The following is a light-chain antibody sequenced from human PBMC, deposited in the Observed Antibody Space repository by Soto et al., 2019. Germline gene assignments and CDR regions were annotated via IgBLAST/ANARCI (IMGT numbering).Light chain of an antibody. J-gene: IGLJ2*01. CDR3: SATDDRLSGPV. V-gene: IGLV1-47*02. Sequence: QSVLTQPPSASGTPGQRVTISCSGSSSNIETNYVYWYQHLPGAAPKLLIYSNDQRPSGVPDRFSASKSGTSASLAISGLRSEEEGDYYCSATDDRLSGPVFGGGTKLTVL. CDR2: SND. CDR1: SSNIETNY.